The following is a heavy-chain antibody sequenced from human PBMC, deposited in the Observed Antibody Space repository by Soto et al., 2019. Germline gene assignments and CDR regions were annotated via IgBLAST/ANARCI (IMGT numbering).Heavy chain of an antibody. Sequence: QVQLVQSGAEVKKPGSSVKVSCKASGGTFSSYAISWVRQAPGQGLEWMGGIIPIFGTANYAQQFQGRVTITADESTSTAYMELSSLRSEDTAVYYCASPRFIVVVPAAINYYYGMDVWGQGTTVTVSS. J-gene: IGHJ6*02. CDR3: ASPRFIVVVPAAINYYYGMDV. CDR1: GGTFSSYA. D-gene: IGHD2-2*01. V-gene: IGHV1-69*01. CDR2: IIPIFGTA.